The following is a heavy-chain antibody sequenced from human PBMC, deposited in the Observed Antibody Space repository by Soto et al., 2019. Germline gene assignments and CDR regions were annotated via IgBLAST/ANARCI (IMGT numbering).Heavy chain of an antibody. CDR3: ARSVFP. Sequence: QVQLQESGPGLVKPSQTLSLTCTISVGSISSGGYYWSWIRQHPGKGLEWIGYIYYSGRTYYNTYLKRRFTITVDTPKNQFSLKLSSVTAADTAVYYCARSVFPWGQGTLVTVSS. J-gene: IGHJ5*02. V-gene: IGHV4-31*03. CDR1: VGSISSGGYY. CDR2: IYYSGRT.